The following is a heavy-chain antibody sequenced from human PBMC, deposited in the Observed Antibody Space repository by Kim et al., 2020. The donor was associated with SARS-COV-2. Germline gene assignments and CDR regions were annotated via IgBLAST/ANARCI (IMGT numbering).Heavy chain of an antibody. D-gene: IGHD2-15*01. J-gene: IGHJ3*02. CDR1: GGSISSYY. CDR2: IYYSGST. V-gene: IGHV4-59*01. CDR3: ARDCRFSGGCSSFDI. Sequence: SETLSLTCTVSGGSISSYYWSWIRQPPGKGLEWIGYIYYSGSTNYNPSLKSRVTISVDTSKNQFSLKLSSVTAADTAVYYCARDCRFSGGCSSFDICGQGTIVTVSS.